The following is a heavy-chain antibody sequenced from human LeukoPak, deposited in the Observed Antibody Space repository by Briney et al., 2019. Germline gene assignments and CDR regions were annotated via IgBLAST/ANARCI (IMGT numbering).Heavy chain of an antibody. Sequence: PGGSLRLSCAASGFTFSSYSMNWVRQAPGKGLEWVSSISSSSSYIYYADSVKGRFTISRDNAKNSLYLQMNSLRAEDTAVYYCARDQGSGSGWTGGMDVWGQGTTVTVSS. CDR3: ARDQGSGSGWTGGMDV. CDR1: GFTFSSYS. V-gene: IGHV3-21*04. CDR2: ISSSSSYI. D-gene: IGHD6-19*01. J-gene: IGHJ6*02.